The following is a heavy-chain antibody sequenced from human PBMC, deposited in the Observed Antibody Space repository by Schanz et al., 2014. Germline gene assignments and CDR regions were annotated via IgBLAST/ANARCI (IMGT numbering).Heavy chain of an antibody. D-gene: IGHD3-10*01. Sequence: QVQLVESGGGLVKPGGSLRLSCAASGFTFSDYYMTWMRQAPGKGLEWISYISNSGTYTKYADSVKGRFVISRDNARSSLYLQMSSLRDGDTALYYCTKGWLPVRALADVFDVWGQGTMVTVSP. V-gene: IGHV3-11*05. CDR3: TKGWLPVRALADVFDV. CDR2: ISNSGTYT. J-gene: IGHJ3*01. CDR1: GFTFSDYY.